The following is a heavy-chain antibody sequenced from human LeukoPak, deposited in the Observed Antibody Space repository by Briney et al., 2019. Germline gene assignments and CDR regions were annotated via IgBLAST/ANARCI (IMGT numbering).Heavy chain of an antibody. CDR2: IYSGGST. CDR3: ARVRSRYCSGGSCYN. CDR1: GFTVSSNY. J-gene: IGHJ4*02. Sequence: GGSLRLSCAASGFTVSSNYMSWVRQAPGEGLEWVSVIYSGGSTYYADSVKGRFTISRDNSKNTLYLQMNSLRAEDTAVYYCARVRSRYCSGGSCYNWGQGTLVTVSS. V-gene: IGHV3-53*01. D-gene: IGHD2-15*01.